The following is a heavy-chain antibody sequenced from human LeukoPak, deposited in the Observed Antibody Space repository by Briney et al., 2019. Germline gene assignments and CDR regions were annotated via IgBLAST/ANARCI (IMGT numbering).Heavy chain of an antibody. V-gene: IGHV4-34*01. J-gene: IGHJ4*02. CDR3: ARRRLDYVWGSYRPYYFDY. D-gene: IGHD3-16*02. CDR2: INHSGST. CDR1: GGSFSGYY. Sequence: PSETLSLTCAVYGGSFSGYYWSWIRQPPGRGLEWIGEINHSGSTNYNPSLKSRVTISVDTSKNQFSLKLSSVTAADTAVYYCARRRLDYVWGSYRPYYFDYWGQGTLVTVSS.